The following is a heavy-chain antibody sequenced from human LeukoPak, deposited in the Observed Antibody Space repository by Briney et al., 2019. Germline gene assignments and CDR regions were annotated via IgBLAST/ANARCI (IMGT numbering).Heavy chain of an antibody. CDR3: ASGTESLHDY. D-gene: IGHD6-13*01. V-gene: IGHV1-69*05. CDR2: IIPIFGTA. J-gene: IGHJ4*02. CDR1: GGTFSSYA. Sequence: ASVKVSCKASGGTFSSYAISWVRQAPGQGLEWMGGIIPIFGTANYAQKFQGRVTITTDESTSTAYMELSSLRSEDTAVYYCASGTESLHDYWGQGTLVTVSS.